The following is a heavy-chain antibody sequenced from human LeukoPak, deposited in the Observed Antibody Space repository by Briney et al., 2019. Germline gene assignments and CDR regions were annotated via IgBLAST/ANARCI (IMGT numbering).Heavy chain of an antibody. V-gene: IGHV4-38-2*02. Sequence: SETLSLTCTVSGYSISSGYYWGWIRQPPGKGLEWIGEIYRSGSTNYNPSLKSRVTISLDKSKNQISLKLSSVTAADTAVYYCAGATKGNVAFDVWGQGTMVTVSS. D-gene: IGHD2-2*01. CDR2: IYRSGST. CDR3: AGATKGNVAFDV. CDR1: GYSISSGYY. J-gene: IGHJ3*01.